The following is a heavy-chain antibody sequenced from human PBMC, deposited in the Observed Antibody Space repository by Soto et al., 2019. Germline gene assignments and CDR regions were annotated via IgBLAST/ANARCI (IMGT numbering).Heavy chain of an antibody. CDR2: IKSDVSST. CDR3: ARGREADYYDSSGYCDY. CDR1: GFSFGSYW. J-gene: IGHJ4*02. Sequence: GGSLRLSCAASGFSFGSYWMHWVRQAPGKGLVWVSRIKSDVSSTTYVDSVKGLFTVSRDNAKNTLYLQMNSLRAEDTAVYYCARGREADYYDSSGYCDYWGQGTLVTV. D-gene: IGHD3-22*01. V-gene: IGHV3-74*01.